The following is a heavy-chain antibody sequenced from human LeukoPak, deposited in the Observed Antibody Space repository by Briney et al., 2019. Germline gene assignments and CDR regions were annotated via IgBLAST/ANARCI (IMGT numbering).Heavy chain of an antibody. CDR1: GGTFSSYA. CDR3: ARGGTLTTSYYYYYMDV. Sequence: SVKVSCKASGGTFSSYAISWVRQAPGQGLEWMGRIIPGFATPEYAQKFQGRVTITTDESTRTVYMEMSGLRSEDTALYYCARGGTLTTSYYYYYMDVWGKGTTVTVSS. J-gene: IGHJ6*03. D-gene: IGHD4-11*01. V-gene: IGHV1-69*05. CDR2: IIPGFATP.